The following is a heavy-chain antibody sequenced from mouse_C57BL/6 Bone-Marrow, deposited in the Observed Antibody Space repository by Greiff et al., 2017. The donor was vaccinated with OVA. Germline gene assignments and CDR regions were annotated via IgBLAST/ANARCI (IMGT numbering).Heavy chain of an antibody. J-gene: IGHJ4*01. CDR2: ISNGGGST. CDR3: ARLDAMDY. Sequence: EVKLVESGGGLVQPGGSLKLSCAASGFTFSDFYMYWIRQTPEKRLEWVAYISNGGGSTYYPDTVKVRFTISRDNAKNTLYLQMSRLKSEDTAMYYCARLDAMDYWGQGTSVTVSS. V-gene: IGHV5-12*01. CDR1: GFTFSDFY.